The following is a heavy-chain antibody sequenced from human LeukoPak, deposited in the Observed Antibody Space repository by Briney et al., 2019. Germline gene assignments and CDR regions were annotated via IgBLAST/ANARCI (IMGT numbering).Heavy chain of an antibody. J-gene: IGHJ4*02. D-gene: IGHD2-8*01. V-gene: IGHV1-24*01. CDR1: GYSLSELS. CDR3: AAGGVYDLLDN. CDR2: FDPENGEA. Sequence: ASVKVSCTVSGYSLSELSMHWVRRAPGKGLEWMGGFDPENGEAVYAQKFQGRVTMTEDTSTDTSYMELNSLKSEDTAVYYCAAGGVYDLLDNWGQGTLVTVSS.